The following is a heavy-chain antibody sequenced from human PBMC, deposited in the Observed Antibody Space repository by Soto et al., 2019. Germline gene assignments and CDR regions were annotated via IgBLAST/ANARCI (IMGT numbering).Heavy chain of an antibody. J-gene: IGHJ4*02. CDR3: AREGYCSGGSCYFDY. Sequence: EVQLVESGGGLVQPGGSLRLSCAASGFTFSSYWMSWVRQAPGKGLEWVANIKQDGSEKYYVDSVKGRFTISRDNAKNSLYLQMNGLRAEDTAVYYCAREGYCSGGSCYFDYWGQGTLVTVSS. V-gene: IGHV3-7*01. CDR1: GFTFSSYW. D-gene: IGHD2-15*01. CDR2: IKQDGSEK.